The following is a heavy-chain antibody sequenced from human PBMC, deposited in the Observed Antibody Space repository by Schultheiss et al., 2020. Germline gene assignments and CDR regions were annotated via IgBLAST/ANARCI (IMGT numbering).Heavy chain of an antibody. CDR3: ARDRGVTHFDF. J-gene: IGHJ4*02. Sequence: ASVKVSCKASGYTFSEYGVSWVRQAPGQGLEWMGWINPNSGGTNYAQKFQGRVTMTRDTSISTAYMELSRLRSEDTAVYYCARDRGVTHFDFWGQGTLVTVSS. V-gene: IGHV1-2*02. D-gene: IGHD3-3*01. CDR1: GYTFSEYG. CDR2: INPNSGGT.